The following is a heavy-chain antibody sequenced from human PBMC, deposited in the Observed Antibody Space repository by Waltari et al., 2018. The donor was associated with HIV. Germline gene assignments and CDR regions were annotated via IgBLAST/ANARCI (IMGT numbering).Heavy chain of an antibody. CDR2: MNPDSGNT. CDR3: ARALAVREETHYNYYGLDV. CDR1: GYTFINYD. D-gene: IGHD6-19*01. V-gene: IGHV1-8*02. J-gene: IGHJ6*02. Sequence: QVQLVQSGADVKKPGASVKVSCKASGYTFINYDIYWVRQATGQGLEWMGWMNPDSGNTGYAQKFEDRVIMTRDTSISTAYMELRNLRHGDTAVYYCARALAVREETHYNYYGLDVWGQGSAVTVSS.